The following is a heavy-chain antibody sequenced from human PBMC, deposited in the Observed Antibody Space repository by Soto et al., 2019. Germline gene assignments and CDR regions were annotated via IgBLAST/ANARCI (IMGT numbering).Heavy chain of an antibody. CDR1: GDTISTGSYS. CDR3: AKDIYYFDY. J-gene: IGHJ4*02. V-gene: IGHV4-30-2*01. D-gene: IGHD2-21*01. CDR2: TYHSGNP. Sequence: SETLSLTCAVSGDTISTGSYSWAWIRQPPGKALEWIGHTYHSGNPYYNPSLKSRVTISVDKSKNQFSLKLSSLTAADTAVYYCAKDIYYFDYWGQGTLVTVSS.